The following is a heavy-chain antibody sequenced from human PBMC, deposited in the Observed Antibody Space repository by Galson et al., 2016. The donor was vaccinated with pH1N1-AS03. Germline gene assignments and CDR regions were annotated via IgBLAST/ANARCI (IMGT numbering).Heavy chain of an antibody. Sequence: TSLRTRLTISKDTSKNQVVLTMTNMDPVDTATYYCARMLYGDYRGYFDYWGQGTLVTVSS. J-gene: IGHJ4*02. CDR3: ARMLYGDYRGYFDY. V-gene: IGHV2-70*01. D-gene: IGHD4-17*01.